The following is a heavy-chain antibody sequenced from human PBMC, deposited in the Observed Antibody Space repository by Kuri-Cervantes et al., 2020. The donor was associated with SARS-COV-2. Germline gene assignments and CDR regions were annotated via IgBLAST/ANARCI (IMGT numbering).Heavy chain of an antibody. V-gene: IGHV1-69*04. J-gene: IGHJ6*02. CDR2: IIPIFGIA. Sequence: SVKVSRQASGGTFSSYAISWVRQAPAQGLEWMGRIIPIFGIANYAQKFQGRVTITADKSTSTAYMELSSLRSEETAVYYCARVWYYYDSSGTPWYYYYGMDVWGQGTTVTVSS. D-gene: IGHD3-22*01. CDR3: ARVWYYYDSSGTPWYYYYGMDV. CDR1: GGTFSSYA.